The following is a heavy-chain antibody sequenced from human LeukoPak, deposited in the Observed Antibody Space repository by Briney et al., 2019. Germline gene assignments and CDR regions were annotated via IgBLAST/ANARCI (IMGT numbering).Heavy chain of an antibody. CDR1: GFTFSNYG. V-gene: IGHV3-30*18. D-gene: IGHD2-15*01. J-gene: IGHJ4*02. Sequence: GRSLRLSCAASGFTFSNYGMHWVRQAPGKGLEWVVVISHDGSNNNYADSVKGRFTISRDNSKNTLYLQMNSLRPEDTAVYYCAKVRVGTAHFDYWGQGTLVTVSS. CDR3: AKVRVGTAHFDY. CDR2: ISHDGSNN.